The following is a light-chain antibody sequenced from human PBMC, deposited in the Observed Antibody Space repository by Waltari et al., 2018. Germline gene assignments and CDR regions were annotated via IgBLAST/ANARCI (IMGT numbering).Light chain of an antibody. Sequence: EIVMTQSPATLSVSPVERATLSCRASQSISIELAWYPQKPGQAPRLFIYGASTRATGIPARFSGSWSGTEFTLTISSLQSEDFAVYFCQQYHESPPITFGPGTKVDIK. CDR2: GAS. V-gene: IGKV3-15*01. CDR1: QSISIE. CDR3: QQYHESPPIT. J-gene: IGKJ3*01.